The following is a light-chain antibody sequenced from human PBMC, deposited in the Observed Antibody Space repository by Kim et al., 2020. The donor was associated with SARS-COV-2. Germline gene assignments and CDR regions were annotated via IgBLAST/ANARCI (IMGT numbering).Light chain of an antibody. CDR2: DTS. J-gene: IGKJ4*01. Sequence: EIMLTQSPATLSLSPGERATLSCRASQSVSPYVAWYQQKPGQAPRLLIYDTSNRASGIPARFSGSGSGTDFTLTISSLDPEDFAVYYCQQRRSWRTFGGGTKVDIK. V-gene: IGKV3-11*01. CDR3: QQRRSWRT. CDR1: QSVSPY.